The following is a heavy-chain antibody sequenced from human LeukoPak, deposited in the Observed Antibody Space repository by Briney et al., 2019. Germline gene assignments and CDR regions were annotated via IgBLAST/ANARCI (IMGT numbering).Heavy chain of an antibody. CDR3: ATDPRWQSYSFDI. V-gene: IGHV3-23*01. D-gene: IGHD5-24*01. J-gene: IGHJ3*02. CDR1: GFTFPTYA. CDR2: IRVSDGAR. Sequence: GGSLRLSCVASGFTFPTYAMMWVRQAPGKGLEWVSSIRVSDGARFYADSVKGRFTTSRDNPKNTLFLQRNSLRAEDTTAYYCATDPRWQSYSFDIWGHGTMVPVSS.